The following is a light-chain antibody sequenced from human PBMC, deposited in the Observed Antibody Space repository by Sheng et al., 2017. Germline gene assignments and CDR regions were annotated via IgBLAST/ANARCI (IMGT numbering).Light chain of an antibody. CDR2: DDS. V-gene: IGLV3-21*02. CDR1: KIGRIN. CDR3: QVSDYDTDRVI. Sequence: SYVLSQPPSVSVAPGQTARIACEGDKIGRINVHWYQQRPGQAPLLLVYDDSDRPSGIPERFSGSNSGNTATLTISGVQVGDEADYYCQVSDYDTDRVIFGGGTKLTVL. J-gene: IGLJ2*01.